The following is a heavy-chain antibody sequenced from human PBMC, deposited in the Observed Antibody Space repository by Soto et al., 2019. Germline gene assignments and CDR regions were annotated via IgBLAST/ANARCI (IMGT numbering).Heavy chain of an antibody. Sequence: GGSLRLSCAASGFTVSSNYMSWVRQAPGKGLEWVSVIYSGGSTYYADSVKGRFTISRDNSKNTLYLQMNSLRAEDTAVYYCARVETYYYDSSGYFFWFGPWGQGTLVTVSS. CDR1: GFTVSSNY. CDR3: ARVETYYYDSSGYFFWFGP. J-gene: IGHJ5*02. CDR2: IYSGGST. V-gene: IGHV3-53*01. D-gene: IGHD3-22*01.